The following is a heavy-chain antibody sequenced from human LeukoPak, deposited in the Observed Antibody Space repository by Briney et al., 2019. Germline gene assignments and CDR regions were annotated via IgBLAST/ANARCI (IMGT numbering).Heavy chain of an antibody. CDR2: INPNSGGT. D-gene: IGHD6-19*01. CDR1: GYTFTGYY. CDR3: ATQATSGWHFS. J-gene: IGHJ5*02. Sequence: ASVKVSCKASGYTFTGYYMHWVRQAPGQGPEWMGWINPNSGGTNYAQKFQGRVIMTRDTSLSTVYMELSRLRSDDTAVYYCATQATSGWHFSWGQGTLVTVSS. V-gene: IGHV1-2*02.